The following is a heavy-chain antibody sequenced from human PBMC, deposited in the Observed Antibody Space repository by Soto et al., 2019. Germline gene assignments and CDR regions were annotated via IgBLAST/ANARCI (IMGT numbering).Heavy chain of an antibody. Sequence: HPGGSLRLSCAASGFTFSSYWMSWVRQAPGKGLEWVANIKQDGSEKYYVDSVKGRFTISRDNAKNSLYLQMNSLRAEDTAVYYCARDQFREYSGLDAFDIWGQGTIVTVSS. CDR3: ARDQFREYSGLDAFDI. CDR2: IKQDGSEK. D-gene: IGHD5-12*01. CDR1: GFTFSSYW. V-gene: IGHV3-7*01. J-gene: IGHJ3*02.